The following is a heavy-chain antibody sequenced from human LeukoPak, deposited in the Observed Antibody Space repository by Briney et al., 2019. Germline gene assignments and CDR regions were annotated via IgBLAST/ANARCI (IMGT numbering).Heavy chain of an antibody. V-gene: IGHV4-4*07. J-gene: IGHJ4*02. D-gene: IGHD2-2*01. CDR1: GASISSYY. CDR2: IHTTGGT. Sequence: SETLSLTCTVSGASISSYYWSWIRQPAGKGLEWIGRIHTTGGTRYNPSLKSRITMSVDASKNQFPLKVSSVTAADTAVYYCARDLALGYCPSSSCSSPLFDYWGQGTLVTVSS. CDR3: ARDLALGYCPSSSCSSPLFDY.